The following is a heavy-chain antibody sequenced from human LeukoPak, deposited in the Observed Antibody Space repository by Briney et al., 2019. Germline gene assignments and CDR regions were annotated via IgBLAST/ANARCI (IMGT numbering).Heavy chain of an antibody. CDR3: ARAGATVSTIWFDP. V-gene: IGHV3-23*01. J-gene: IGHJ5*02. CDR1: GFTFSGYA. D-gene: IGHD6-25*01. Sequence: GGSLRLSCAASGFTFSGYAMSWVRQAPGKGLEWVSAISGSGGSTYYADSVKGRFTISRDNSKNTLYLQMNSLRAEDTAVYYCARAGATVSTIWFDPWGQGTLVTVSS. CDR2: ISGSGGST.